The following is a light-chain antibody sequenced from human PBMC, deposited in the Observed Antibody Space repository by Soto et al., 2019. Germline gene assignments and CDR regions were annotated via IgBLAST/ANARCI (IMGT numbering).Light chain of an antibody. CDR1: QSVDSN. CDR3: QQYNNWWT. J-gene: IGKJ1*01. CDR2: GAS. Sequence: EILMTQSPATLSVSPGERATLSCRASQSVDSNLAWYQQKPGQAPRLLIYGASTRATGVSARFSGSGSGTEFTFTIRSLQSEDFGVYYCQQYNNWWTFGQGTKVDIK. V-gene: IGKV3-15*01.